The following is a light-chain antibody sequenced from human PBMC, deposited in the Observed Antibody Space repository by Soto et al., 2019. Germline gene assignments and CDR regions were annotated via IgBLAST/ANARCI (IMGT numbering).Light chain of an antibody. CDR1: SSDVGGYNY. V-gene: IGLV2-14*01. CDR3: SSYTGSSTPWV. J-gene: IGLJ3*02. Sequence: QSALTQPASVSGSPGQSITISCTGTSSDVGGYNYVSWYQQHPGKAPKLMIYEVSNRTSGVSNRFSGSKSGNTASLTISGRQAEVEADYYCSSYTGSSTPWVFGGGTQLTVL. CDR2: EVS.